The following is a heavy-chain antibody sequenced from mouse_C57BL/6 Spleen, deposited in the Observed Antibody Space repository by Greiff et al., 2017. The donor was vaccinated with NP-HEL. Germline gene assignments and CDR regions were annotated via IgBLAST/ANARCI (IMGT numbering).Heavy chain of an antibody. CDR2: IWSGGST. V-gene: IGHV2-2*01. Sequence: VKLMESGPGLVQPSQSLSITCTVSGFSLTSYGVHWVRQSPGKGLEWLGVIWSGGSTDYNAAFISRLSISKDNSKSQVFFKMNSLQADDTAIYYCARNWGITTVVADYAMDYWGQGTSVTVSS. D-gene: IGHD1-1*01. CDR3: ARNWGITTVVADYAMDY. CDR1: GFSLTSYG. J-gene: IGHJ4*01.